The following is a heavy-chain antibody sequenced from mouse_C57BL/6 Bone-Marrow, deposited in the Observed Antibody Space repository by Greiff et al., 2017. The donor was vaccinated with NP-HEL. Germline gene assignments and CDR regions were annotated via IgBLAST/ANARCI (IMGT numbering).Heavy chain of an antibody. D-gene: IGHD2-1*01. CDR2: ISGGGGNT. CDR1: GFTFSSYT. J-gene: IGHJ2*01. V-gene: IGHV5-9*01. Sequence: EVQLVESGGGLVKPGGSLKLSCAASGFTFSSYTMSWVRQTPEKRLEWVATISGGGGNTYYPDSVKGRFTISRDNAKNTLYLQMSSLRSEDTALYYCARHGNFLYWGQGTTLTVSS. CDR3: ARHGNFLY.